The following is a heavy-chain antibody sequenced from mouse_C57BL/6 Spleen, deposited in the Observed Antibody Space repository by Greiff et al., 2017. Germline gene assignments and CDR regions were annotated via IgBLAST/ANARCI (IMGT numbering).Heavy chain of an antibody. CDR2: IDPETGGT. CDR3: TRGGDYDLFDY. J-gene: IGHJ2*01. D-gene: IGHD2-4*01. V-gene: IGHV1-15*01. Sequence: VQLQQSGAELVRPGASVTLSCKASSYTFTDYEMHWVKQTPVHGLEWIGAIDPETGGTAYNQKFKGKAILTADKSSSTAYMELRSLTSEDSAVYYCTRGGDYDLFDYWGQGTTLTVSS. CDR1: SYTFTDYE.